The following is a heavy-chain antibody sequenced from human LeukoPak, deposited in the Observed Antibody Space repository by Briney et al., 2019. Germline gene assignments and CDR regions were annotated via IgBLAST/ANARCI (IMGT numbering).Heavy chain of an antibody. CDR3: AREGARAYDSSGYYHAFDI. D-gene: IGHD3-22*01. Sequence: SETLSLTCAVSGTSISNNNWWNWVRQPPGKGLEWVGDIFHTGTTNYNSSLKSRVTISLDKSKNQFSLKLSSVTAADTAVYYCAREGARAYDSSGYYHAFDIWGQGTMVTVSS. CDR1: GTSISNNNW. CDR2: IFHTGTT. J-gene: IGHJ3*02. V-gene: IGHV4-4*02.